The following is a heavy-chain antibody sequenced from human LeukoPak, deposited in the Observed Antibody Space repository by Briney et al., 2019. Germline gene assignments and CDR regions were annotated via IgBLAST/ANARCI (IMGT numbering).Heavy chain of an antibody. J-gene: IGHJ4*02. CDR3: ARWAGSYGHTYYFDY. CDR2: VYPGDSEA. D-gene: IGHD5-18*01. CDR1: GFRFTTFW. Sequence: PGESLKISCKGSGFRFTTFWIGWVRQMPGKGLEWMGIVYPGDSEARYSPSFQGQVTISADKSINTAYLQWTSLKASDTAIYYCARWAGSYGHTYYFDYWGQGTLVTVSS. V-gene: IGHV5-51*01.